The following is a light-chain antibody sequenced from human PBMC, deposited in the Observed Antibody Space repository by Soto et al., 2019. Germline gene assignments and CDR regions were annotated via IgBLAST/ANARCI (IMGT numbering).Light chain of an antibody. CDR1: QSLVFRDGNTY. CDR3: MQAAHWPRT. CDR2: KVS. J-gene: IGKJ1*01. Sequence: DVVMAQSPLSLPVALGQPASISCRSNQSLVFRDGNTYLNWFHQRPGQSPRRLIYKVSYRDSGVPDRFSGSGSGTDFTLTISRVEAEDVGFYYCMQAAHWPRTFGQGTRVEIK. V-gene: IGKV2-30*01.